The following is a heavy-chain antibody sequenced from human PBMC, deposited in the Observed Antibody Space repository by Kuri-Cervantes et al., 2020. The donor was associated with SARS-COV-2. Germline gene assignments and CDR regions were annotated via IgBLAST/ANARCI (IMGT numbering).Heavy chain of an antibody. Sequence: GESLKISCAASGFTFDDYGMNWVRQAPGKGLEWVSGINWNGGSTGYADSVKGRFTISRDNAKNSLDLQMNSLRAEDTALYCCARIILYGDYFDYWGQGTLVTVSS. CDR3: ARIILYGDYFDY. CDR1: GFTFDDYG. V-gene: IGHV3-20*04. D-gene: IGHD4-17*01. J-gene: IGHJ4*02. CDR2: INWNGGST.